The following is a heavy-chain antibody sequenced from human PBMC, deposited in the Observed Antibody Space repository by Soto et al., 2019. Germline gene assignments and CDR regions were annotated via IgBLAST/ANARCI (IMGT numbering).Heavy chain of an antibody. CDR2: ISDSGGST. CDR1: GFTFRSYA. J-gene: IGHJ6*02. CDR3: AKVWERTVTTRNYYYAMDV. D-gene: IGHD4-17*01. V-gene: IGHV3-23*01. Sequence: EVQLLESGGGLVQPGGSLRLSCAASGFTFRSYAMSWVRQAPRKGLEWVSTISDSGGSTDYAASVKGRFTISRDNSKNTLSLQMNRLRAEDTAVYYCAKVWERTVTTRNYYYAMDVWGQGTTVTVSS.